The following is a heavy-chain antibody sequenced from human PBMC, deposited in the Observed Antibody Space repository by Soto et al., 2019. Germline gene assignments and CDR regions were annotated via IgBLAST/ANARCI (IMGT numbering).Heavy chain of an antibody. V-gene: IGHV3-74*01. CDR2: INSEGTTT. D-gene: IGHD7-27*01. CDR1: GFTFSSYW. CDR3: GRAPGGTGIVDY. J-gene: IGHJ4*02. Sequence: GGSLRLSCTASGFTFSSYWMQWVRQAPGKGLVWVSRINSEGTTTTYADSVKGRFTISRDNAKNTLFLQMNSLRAEDTAVYYCGRAPGGTGIVDYWGLGTLVTVSS.